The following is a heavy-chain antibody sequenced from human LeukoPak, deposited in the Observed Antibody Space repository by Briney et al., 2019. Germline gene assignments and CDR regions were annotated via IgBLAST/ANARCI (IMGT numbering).Heavy chain of an antibody. V-gene: IGHV3-21*01. CDR1: GFTFSSYS. D-gene: IGHD3-22*01. CDR2: ISSSSSYI. J-gene: IGHJ4*02. CDR3: ARDQDSSGYCDY. Sequence: GGSLRLSCAASGFTFSSYSMNWVRQAPGKGLEWVSSISSSSSYIYYADSVKGRFTISRDNAKDSLYLQMNSLRAEDTAVYYCARDQDSSGYCDYWGQGTLVTVSS.